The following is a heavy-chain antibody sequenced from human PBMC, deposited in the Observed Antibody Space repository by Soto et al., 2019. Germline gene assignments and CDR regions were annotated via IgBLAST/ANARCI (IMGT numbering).Heavy chain of an antibody. CDR2: IGTGGTT. CDR1: GFTFSNYA. V-gene: IGHV3-23*01. J-gene: IGHJ4*02. Sequence: GSLRLSCAASGFTFSNYAMSLVRQAPGKGLEWVSGIGTGGTTYYADSVKGRFTISRDNSKNTLYLQMNSLRAEDTAVYYCAKKYGSGSNYFDYWGQGTLVTVSS. D-gene: IGHD3-10*01. CDR3: AKKYGSGSNYFDY.